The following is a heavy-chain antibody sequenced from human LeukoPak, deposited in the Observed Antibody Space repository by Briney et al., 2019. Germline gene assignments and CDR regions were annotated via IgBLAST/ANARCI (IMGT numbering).Heavy chain of an antibody. CDR2: INQGGSEK. D-gene: IGHD6-19*01. J-gene: IGHJ4*02. Sequence: GGSLRLSCAASGFTFSSYAMSWVRQAPGKGLEWVANINQGGSEKYYVDSVKGRFTISRDNAKNSLYLQMNSLRAEDTALYYCAKGVAVAVRAKFDYWGQGTLVTVSS. V-gene: IGHV3-7*03. CDR1: GFTFSSYA. CDR3: AKGVAVAVRAKFDY.